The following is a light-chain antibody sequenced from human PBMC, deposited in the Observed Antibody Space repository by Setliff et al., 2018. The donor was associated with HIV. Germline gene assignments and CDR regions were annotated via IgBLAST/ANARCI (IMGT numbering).Light chain of an antibody. J-gene: IGLJ1*01. Sequence: SYELTQPPSVSVAPGKTARITCGGNNIGSKSVHWYQQKPGQAPVLVIYYDSDRPSGIPERFSGSNSGNTATLTITRVEAGEEADYYCQVWDSRSGLYVFGTGTKV. CDR2: YDS. CDR3: QVWDSRSGLYV. V-gene: IGLV3-21*04. CDR1: NIGSKS.